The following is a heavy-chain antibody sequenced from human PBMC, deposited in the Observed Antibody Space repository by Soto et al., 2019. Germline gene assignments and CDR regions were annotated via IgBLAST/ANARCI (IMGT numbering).Heavy chain of an antibody. J-gene: IGHJ4*02. Sequence: GGSLRLSCAASGFTFSNYWMSWVRQAPGKGLEWVAHIKEDGSEKYCVDSVKGRFTISRDNAKNSLYLQMNSLRVEDTAVYYCARVRPGTTFDYWGQGTLVTVSS. CDR1: GFTFSNYW. D-gene: IGHD1-1*01. V-gene: IGHV3-7*03. CDR3: ARVRPGTTFDY. CDR2: IKEDGSEK.